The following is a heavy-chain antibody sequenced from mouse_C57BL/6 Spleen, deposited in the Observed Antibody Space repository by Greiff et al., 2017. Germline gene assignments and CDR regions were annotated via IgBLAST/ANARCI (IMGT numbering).Heavy chain of an antibody. V-gene: IGHV1-50*01. CDR2: IDPSDSYT. D-gene: IGHD1-1*01. CDR3: ARSLNYYGSSYGYFDV. Sequence: QVQLQQSGAELVKPGASVKLSCKASGYTFTSYWMQWVKQRPGQGLEWIGEIDPSDSYTNYNQKFKGKATLTVDTSSSTAYMQLSSLTSEDSAVYYCARSLNYYGSSYGYFDVWGTGTTVTVSS. J-gene: IGHJ1*03. CDR1: GYTFTSYW.